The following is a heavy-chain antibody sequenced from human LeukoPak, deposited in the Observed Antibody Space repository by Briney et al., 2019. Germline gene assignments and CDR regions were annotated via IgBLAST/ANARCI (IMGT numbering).Heavy chain of an antibody. V-gene: IGHV3-11*03. Sequence: GGSLRLSCAASGFTFSDYYMSWIRQAPGKGLEWVSYIGTSSSYTNYADSVKGRFTISRDNAKNSLYLQMNSLRAEDTAVYYCARRYYATPEYWGQGTLVPVSS. CDR1: GFTFSDYY. CDR3: ARRYYATPEY. D-gene: IGHD3-22*01. J-gene: IGHJ4*02. CDR2: IGTSSSYT.